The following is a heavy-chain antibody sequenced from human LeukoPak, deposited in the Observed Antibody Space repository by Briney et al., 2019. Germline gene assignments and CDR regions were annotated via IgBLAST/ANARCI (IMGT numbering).Heavy chain of an antibody. V-gene: IGHV4-59*11. J-gene: IGHJ6*03. CDR3: ARGIAAAGTAYYYYYMDV. CDR1: GGSISSHY. CDR2: NYYSGST. Sequence: PSETLSLTCSVSGGSISSHYWSWIRLPPGKGLERIGYNYYSGSTNYSPSLKSRVTISVDTSKNQFSLNLSSVTPADTAVYYCARGIAAAGTAYYYYYMDVWGKGTTVTVSS. D-gene: IGHD6-13*01.